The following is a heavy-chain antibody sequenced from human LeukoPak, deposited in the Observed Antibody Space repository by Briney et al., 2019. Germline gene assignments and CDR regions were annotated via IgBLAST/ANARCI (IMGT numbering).Heavy chain of an antibody. Sequence: PSETLSLTCTVSGGSISSSSYYWGWIRQPPGKGLEWIGSIYYSGSTYYNPSLKSRVTISVDTSKNQFSLKLSSVTAADTAVYYCAREDDILTLYCWGQGTLVTVSS. CDR3: AREDDILTLYC. CDR2: IYYSGST. CDR1: GGSISSSSYY. D-gene: IGHD3-9*01. J-gene: IGHJ4*02. V-gene: IGHV4-39*07.